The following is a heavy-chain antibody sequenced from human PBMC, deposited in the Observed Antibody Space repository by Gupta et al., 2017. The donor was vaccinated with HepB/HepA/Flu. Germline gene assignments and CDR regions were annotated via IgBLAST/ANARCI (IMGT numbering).Heavy chain of an antibody. Sequence: QVQLVQSGDEVKKPGASVKVSCKASGYTFSNHGISWVRQVPGQGLGWMGWISVYNGNTKYAQKFQGRGSMTTDTSTNTAYMELRSLRSGDTAVYYCARTKDVAMVKVVTLSVRENYYYMDVWGKGTTVTVSS. V-gene: IGHV1-18*01. J-gene: IGHJ6*03. CDR2: ISVYNGNT. CDR3: ARTKDVAMVKVVTLSVRENYYYMDV. D-gene: IGHD3-22*01. CDR1: GYTFSNHG.